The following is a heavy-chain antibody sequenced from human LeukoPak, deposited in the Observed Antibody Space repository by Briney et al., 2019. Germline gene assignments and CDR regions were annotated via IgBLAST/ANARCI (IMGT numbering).Heavy chain of an antibody. CDR3: ARYCSSTSCPSGSNWFDP. V-gene: IGHV1-18*01. D-gene: IGHD2-2*01. CDR1: GYTFTSYG. J-gene: IGHJ5*02. Sequence: ASVEVSCKASGYTFTSYGISWVRQAPGQGLEWMGWISAYNGNTNYAQKLQGRVTMTTDTSTSTAYMELRSLRSDDTAVYYCARYCSSTSCPSGSNWFDPWGQGTLVTVSS. CDR2: ISAYNGNT.